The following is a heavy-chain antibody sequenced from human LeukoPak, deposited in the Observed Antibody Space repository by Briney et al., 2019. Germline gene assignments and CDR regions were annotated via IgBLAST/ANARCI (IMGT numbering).Heavy chain of an antibody. D-gene: IGHD2-8*02. CDR1: GGTFSSYA. CDR3: ARDLVDGREDWGYTERFDY. J-gene: IGHJ4*02. V-gene: IGHV1-69*13. CDR2: ITPIFGTA. Sequence: SAKVSCKASGGTFSSYAISWVRQAPGQGLEWMGGITPIFGTANYAQKFQGRVTITADESTSTAYMELSSLRSEDTAVYYCARDLVDGREDWGYTERFDYWGQGTLVTVSS.